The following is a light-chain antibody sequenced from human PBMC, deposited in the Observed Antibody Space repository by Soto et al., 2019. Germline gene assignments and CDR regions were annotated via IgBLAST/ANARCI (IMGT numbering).Light chain of an antibody. V-gene: IGKV1-5*01. CDR1: QSISSW. J-gene: IGKJ1*01. CDR3: QHYNSYSEA. Sequence: DIQMTQSPSTLSASVGDGVTITFRASQSISSWLAWYQRKPGKAPKLLIYDASSLESGVPSRFSGSGSGTEFTLTISSLQPDDFATYYCQHYNSYSEAFGQGTKVDIK. CDR2: DAS.